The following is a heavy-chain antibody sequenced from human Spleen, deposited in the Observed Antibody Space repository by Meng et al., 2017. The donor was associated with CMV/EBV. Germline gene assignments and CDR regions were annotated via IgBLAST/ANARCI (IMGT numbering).Heavy chain of an antibody. Sequence: GGSLRLSCAASGFTFSAYYMSWIRQAPGKGLEWVSYISGSSGTIYYADSVKGRFTISRDNAKNSLYLQMNSLRAEDTALYYCANIADALDIWGQGTMVTVSS. J-gene: IGHJ3*02. CDR3: ANIADALDI. V-gene: IGHV3-11*01. CDR2: ISGSSGTI. CDR1: GFTFSAYY. D-gene: IGHD2-21*01.